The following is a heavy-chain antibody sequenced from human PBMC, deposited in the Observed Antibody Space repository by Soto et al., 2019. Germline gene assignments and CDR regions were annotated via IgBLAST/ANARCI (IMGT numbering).Heavy chain of an antibody. CDR3: ARAGFSYGHLLF. CDR2: IYRGTSP. V-gene: IGHV4-4*02. CDR1: GHSISSDNW. J-gene: IGHJ4*02. D-gene: IGHD3-10*01. Sequence: SATLSLTCGFSGHSISSDNWWSWVRQPPEKGLEWIGEIYRGTSPTYNPSLESRVTISVDKSKNQFSLSLTSVTAADTAVYYCARAGFSYGHLLFWGQGIRVTVSS.